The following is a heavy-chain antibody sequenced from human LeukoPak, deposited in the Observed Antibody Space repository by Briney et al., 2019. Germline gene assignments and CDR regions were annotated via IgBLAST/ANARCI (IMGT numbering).Heavy chain of an antibody. V-gene: IGHV4-34*01. CDR3: ARMYRDHPTLRAGPFDY. CDR1: GGSFIGFH. Sequence: SETLSLTCAVYGGSFIGFHWNWIRQAPGKGLEWIGDINHSGSTNYNPSLTSRVTISVDPSKNQFSLNLSSVTAADTAVCYCARMYRDHPTLRAGPFDYWGQGTLVTVSS. CDR2: INHSGST. J-gene: IGHJ4*02. D-gene: IGHD1-26*01.